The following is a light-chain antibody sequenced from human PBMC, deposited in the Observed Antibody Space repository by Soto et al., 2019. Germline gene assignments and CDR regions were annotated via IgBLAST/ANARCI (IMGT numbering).Light chain of an antibody. V-gene: IGLV1-47*01. Sequence: QSVLTQPPSASGTPGQGVTISCSGSTSNIGSNYVYWYQQLPGTAPKLLIYRNNQRPSGVPDRFSGSKSGTSASLAISGLRSDHEADYFCATWDDSLNGFYVFGTGTKV. CDR1: TSNIGSNY. CDR2: RNN. J-gene: IGLJ1*01. CDR3: ATWDDSLNGFYV.